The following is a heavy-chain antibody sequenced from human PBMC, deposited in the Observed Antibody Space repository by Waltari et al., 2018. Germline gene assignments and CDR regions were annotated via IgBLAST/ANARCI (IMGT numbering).Heavy chain of an antibody. CDR2: ISYNERNI. J-gene: IGHJ6*02. CDR1: EFTFSFFS. CDR3: ARDYCDRTNCHGMDV. Sequence: QVQLVDSGGGRVQPGRCVTVSGSPAEFTFSFFSMHWVRQAPGKGLEWVAVISYNERNIYYVDSVKGRFTISRDNSKKMLYLQMNNLRPEDTAVYYCARDYCDRTNCHGMDVWGQGTTVTVSS. D-gene: IGHD3-22*01. V-gene: IGHV3-30*04.